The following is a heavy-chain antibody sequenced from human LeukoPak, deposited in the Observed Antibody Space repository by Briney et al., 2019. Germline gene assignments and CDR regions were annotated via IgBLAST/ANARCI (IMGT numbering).Heavy chain of an antibody. Sequence: PGGSLRLSCAASGFTFSSYAMHWVRQAPGKGLEWVAVISYDGSNKYYADSVKGRFTISRDNSKNTLYLQMNSLGAEDTAVYYCARDFIPYDSSGYFAYWGQGTLVTVSS. J-gene: IGHJ4*02. D-gene: IGHD3-22*01. V-gene: IGHV3-30*01. CDR2: ISYDGSNK. CDR3: ARDFIPYDSSGYFAY. CDR1: GFTFSSYA.